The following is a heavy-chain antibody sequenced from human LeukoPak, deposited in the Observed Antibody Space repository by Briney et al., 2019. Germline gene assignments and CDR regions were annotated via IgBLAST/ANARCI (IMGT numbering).Heavy chain of an antibody. CDR2: IIPIFGTS. CDR3: ASTGDSGGKRYFDY. CDR1: GGSFSINA. D-gene: IGHD4-23*01. V-gene: IGHV1-69*13. J-gene: IGHJ4*02. Sequence: SVRVSCKASGGSFSINAITWVRQAPGQGLEWMGGIIPIFGTSNYAQKFRGRVTITADESTSTAYMELSSLRSEDTAVYYCASTGDSGGKRYFDYWGQGTLVTVSS.